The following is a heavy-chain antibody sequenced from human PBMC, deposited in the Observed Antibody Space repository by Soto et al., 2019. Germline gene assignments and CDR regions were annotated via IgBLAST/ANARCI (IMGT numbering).Heavy chain of an antibody. D-gene: IGHD2-2*01. CDR1: GFSFSADGVA. CDR2: IYWDDDT. V-gene: IGHV2-5*02. J-gene: IGHJ3*01. CDR3: AHAFGGTSWPNAAFDV. Sequence: QITLKESGHTLVKPTQTLRLTCIFSGFSFSADGVAVGWIRQPPGTALEWLALIYWDDDTRYSPSLKSRLTITKDTSKNQVVLTMTNMDPVDTATYYCAHAFGGTSWPNAAFDVWGQGTVVTVSS.